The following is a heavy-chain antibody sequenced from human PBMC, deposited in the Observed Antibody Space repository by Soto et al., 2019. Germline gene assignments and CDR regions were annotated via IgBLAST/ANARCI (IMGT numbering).Heavy chain of an antibody. D-gene: IGHD2-2*01. J-gene: IGHJ4*02. CDR1: GFTFSSYA. Sequence: EVQLLESGGGLVQTGGSLRLSCAASGFTFSSYAMSWVRQAPGKGLEWVSAISGSGGSTYYADSVKGRFTISRDNSKNTLYLQMNSLRAEDTAVYYCAKDRVYCRSTSCPAYYFDYWGQGTLVTVSS. CDR2: ISGSGGST. V-gene: IGHV3-23*01. CDR3: AKDRVYCRSTSCPAYYFDY.